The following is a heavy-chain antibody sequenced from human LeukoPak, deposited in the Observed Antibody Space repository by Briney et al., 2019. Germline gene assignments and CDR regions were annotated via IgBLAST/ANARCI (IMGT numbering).Heavy chain of an antibody. CDR2: ISSNGGST. D-gene: IGHD6-19*01. V-gene: IGHV3-64*01. CDR3: AKGRAGIDY. Sequence: GGSLRLSCAASGFTFSRYAMHWVRQAPGKGLESVSAISSNGGSTYYANSVKGRFTISRDNSKNTLYLQMGSLRAEDLAVYYCAKGRAGIDYWGQGTLVIVSS. J-gene: IGHJ4*02. CDR1: GFTFSRYA.